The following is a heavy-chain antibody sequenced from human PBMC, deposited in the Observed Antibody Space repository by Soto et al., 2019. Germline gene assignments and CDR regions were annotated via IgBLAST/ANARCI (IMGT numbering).Heavy chain of an antibody. Sequence: SVKVSFKASGGTFISYSISWVRQAPGQGLEWMGGIIPIFGTANYAQKFQGRVTITADESTSTAYMELSSLRSEDTAVYYCASKGVPAATGYYYYGMDVWGQGTTVTVSS. CDR2: IIPIFGTA. D-gene: IGHD2-2*01. J-gene: IGHJ6*02. V-gene: IGHV1-69*13. CDR1: GGTFISYS. CDR3: ASKGVPAATGYYYYGMDV.